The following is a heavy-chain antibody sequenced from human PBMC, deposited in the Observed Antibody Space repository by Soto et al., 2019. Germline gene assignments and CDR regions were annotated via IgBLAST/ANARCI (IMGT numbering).Heavy chain of an antibody. Sequence: GESLKIPCNGSGYSFTTYWIAWVRQMPGKGLEWVGIIYPGDSDTRYSPSFEGHVTISVDKSISTAFLQWNSLKASDNAIYYCARHSTSAPKDYWGQGTLVTVSS. CDR2: IYPGDSDT. V-gene: IGHV5-51*01. CDR1: GYSFTTYW. D-gene: IGHD3-10*01. CDR3: ARHSTSAPKDY. J-gene: IGHJ4*01.